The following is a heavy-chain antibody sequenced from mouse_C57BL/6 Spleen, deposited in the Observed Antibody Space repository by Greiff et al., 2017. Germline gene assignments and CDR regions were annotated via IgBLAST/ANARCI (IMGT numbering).Heavy chain of an antibody. CDR3: TDGYFYYFDY. J-gene: IGHJ2*01. V-gene: IGHV1-15*01. CDR2: IDPETGGT. Sequence: VQVVESGAELVRPGASVTLSCKASGYTFTDYEMHWVKQTPVHGLEWIGAIDPETGGTAYNQKFKGKAILTADKSSSTAYMELRSLTSEDSAVYYCTDGYFYYFDYWGQGTTLTVSS. CDR1: GYTFTDYE. D-gene: IGHD2-3*01.